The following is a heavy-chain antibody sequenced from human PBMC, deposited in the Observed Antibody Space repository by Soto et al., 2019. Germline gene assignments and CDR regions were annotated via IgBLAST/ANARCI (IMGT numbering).Heavy chain of an antibody. J-gene: IGHJ4*02. D-gene: IGHD1-26*01. CDR3: ARDRGSYYGSTFDY. V-gene: IGHV3-48*01. CDR2: ITSSSGII. CDR1: GLSFSSYN. Sequence: GGSLRLSCAASGLSFSSYNMNWVRQAPGKGLEWVSYITSSSGIIYYADSVKGRFTISRDNAKNSLYLQMNSLRAEDTAVYYCARDRGSYYGSTFDYWGQGT.